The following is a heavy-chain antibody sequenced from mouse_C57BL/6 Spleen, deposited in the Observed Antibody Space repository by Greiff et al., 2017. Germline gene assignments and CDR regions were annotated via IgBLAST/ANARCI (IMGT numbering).Heavy chain of an antibody. Sequence: QVQLQQSGAELVKPGASVKLSCKASGYTFTEYTIHWVKQRSGQGLEWIGWFYPGSGSIKYNEKFKDKATLTADKSSSTVYMELSRLTSEDSAVYFCARHEDAYYSNYPWYFDVWGTGTTVTVSS. V-gene: IGHV1-62-2*01. D-gene: IGHD2-5*01. J-gene: IGHJ1*03. CDR2: FYPGSGSI. CDR1: GYTFTEYT. CDR3: ARHEDAYYSNYPWYFDV.